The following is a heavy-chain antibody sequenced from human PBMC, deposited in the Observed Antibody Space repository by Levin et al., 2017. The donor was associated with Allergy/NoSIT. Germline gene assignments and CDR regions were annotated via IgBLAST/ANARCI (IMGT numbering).Heavy chain of an antibody. Sequence: GESLKISCAASGLSFSSFWMSWARQAPGKGLEWVANIKEDGRETYYVDSVKGRFTISRDNAKNTLYLQMNSLRAEDTAVYYCARHYRLDFWGQGTLVIVSS. CDR2: IKEDGRET. V-gene: IGHV3-7*01. D-gene: IGHD1-26*01. J-gene: IGHJ4*02. CDR3: ARHYRLDF. CDR1: GLSFSSFW.